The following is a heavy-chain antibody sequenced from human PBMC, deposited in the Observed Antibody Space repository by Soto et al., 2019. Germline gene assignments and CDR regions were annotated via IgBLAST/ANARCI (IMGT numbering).Heavy chain of an antibody. CDR3: ARTPLQYYDYIWGDGVFDY. J-gene: IGHJ4*02. V-gene: IGHV4-59*08. D-gene: IGHD3-16*01. Sequence: PSETLCLTCPVSGGYISSYCWSWIRQPPGKGLEWIGYIYYSGSTNYNPSLKSRVTISVDTSKNQFSLKLSSVTAADTAVYYCARTPLQYYDYIWGDGVFDYWGQGTLVTVSS. CDR2: IYYSGST. CDR1: GGYISSYC.